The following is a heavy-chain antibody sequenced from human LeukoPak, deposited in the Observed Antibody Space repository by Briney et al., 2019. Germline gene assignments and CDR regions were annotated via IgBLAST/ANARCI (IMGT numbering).Heavy chain of an antibody. CDR1: GFTFSSYS. V-gene: IGHV3-48*01. CDR3: ARKTSGSYGYFDY. J-gene: IGHJ4*02. CDR2: ISNSGSTI. Sequence: GGSLRLSCEASGFTFSSYSMSWVRQAPGKGLEWVSYISNSGSTIYYADSVKGRFTISRDIAKSSLYLQMNSLRAEDTAACYCARKTSGSYGYFDYWGQGTLVTVSS. D-gene: IGHD1-26*01.